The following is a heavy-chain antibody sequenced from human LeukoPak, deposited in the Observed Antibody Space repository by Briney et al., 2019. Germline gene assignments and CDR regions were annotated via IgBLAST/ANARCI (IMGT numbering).Heavy chain of an antibody. V-gene: IGHV4-34*09. D-gene: IGHD4-4*01. CDR2: INHSGST. CDR1: GGSFSGYY. J-gene: IGHJ5*02. CDR3: ARDHVSSNSRNWFDP. Sequence: SETLSLTCAVYGGSFSGYYWSWIRQPPGKGLEWIGEINHSGSTNYNPSLKSRVTISVDTSKNQFSLKLSSVTAADTAVYYCARDHVSSNSRNWFDPWGQGTLVTVSS.